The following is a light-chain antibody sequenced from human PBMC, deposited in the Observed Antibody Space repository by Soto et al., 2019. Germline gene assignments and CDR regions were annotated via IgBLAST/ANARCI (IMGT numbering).Light chain of an antibody. V-gene: IGKV3-20*01. CDR1: QSVSSSY. CDR3: QQYGSSHLFT. J-gene: IGKJ3*01. CDR2: GAS. Sequence: EIVLTQSPGTLSLSPGERATLSCRASQSVSSSYLAWYQQKPGQAPRLLIYGASSRATGIPDRFSGSGSGTDFDLTISRLEPEDFAVYYCQQYGSSHLFTFGPGTKVDIK.